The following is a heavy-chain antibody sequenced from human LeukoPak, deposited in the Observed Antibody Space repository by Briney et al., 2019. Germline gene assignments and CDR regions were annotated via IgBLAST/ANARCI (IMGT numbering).Heavy chain of an antibody. J-gene: IGHJ4*02. CDR1: GFTFSSYG. Sequence: GGSLRLSCAASGFTFSSYGMHWVRQAPGKGLEWVAFIRYDGSKKYYADSVKGRFTISRDNSKNTQYLQMNSLRAEDAAVYYCAKELRYYDSSGYYDDYWGQGTLVTVSS. CDR2: IRYDGSKK. CDR3: AKELRYYDSSGYYDDY. V-gene: IGHV3-30*02. D-gene: IGHD3-22*01.